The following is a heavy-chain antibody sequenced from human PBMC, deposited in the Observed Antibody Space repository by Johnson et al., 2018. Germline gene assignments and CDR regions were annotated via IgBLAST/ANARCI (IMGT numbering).Heavy chain of an antibody. CDR3: AKDRFWYSGGYLRQDAFDI. J-gene: IGHJ3*02. V-gene: IGHV3-30*18. D-gene: IGHD1-26*01. CDR1: GFTFSSYG. Sequence: VQLVESGGGVVQPGRSLRLSCAASGFTFSSYGMHWVRQAPGKGLEWVAVISYDGSNKYYADSVKGRFTISRDNSKNTLYLQMNSLRAEDTAVYYCAKDRFWYSGGYLRQDAFDIWGQGTMVTVSS. CDR2: ISYDGSNK.